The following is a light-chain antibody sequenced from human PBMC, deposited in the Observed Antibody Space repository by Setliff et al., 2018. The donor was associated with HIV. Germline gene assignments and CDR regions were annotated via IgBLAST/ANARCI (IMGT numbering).Light chain of an antibody. CDR3: CSYAGSHAFD. CDR1: SSDVGGYNF. CDR2: DVT. Sequence: QSALTQPRSVSGSPGQSVTISCTGTSSDVGGYNFVSWYQQRPGKAPKLMIYDVTKRPSGAPDRFSGSKSGNTASLTISGLQAEDEADYYCCSYAGSHAFDFGTGTKVTVL. J-gene: IGLJ1*01. V-gene: IGLV2-11*01.